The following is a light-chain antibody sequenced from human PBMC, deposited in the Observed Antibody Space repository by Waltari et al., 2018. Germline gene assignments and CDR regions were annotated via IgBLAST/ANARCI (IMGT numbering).Light chain of an antibody. J-gene: IGKJ1*01. V-gene: IGKV3-20*01. Sequence: SCRSSQSVSKSLAWYQQKPGQAPRILIYDASIRATGIPDRFSGSGSGTDFSLTISRREPEEFAVYYCQKYGTRPATFGQGTKVEIK. CDR1: QSVSKS. CDR2: DAS. CDR3: QKYGTRPAT.